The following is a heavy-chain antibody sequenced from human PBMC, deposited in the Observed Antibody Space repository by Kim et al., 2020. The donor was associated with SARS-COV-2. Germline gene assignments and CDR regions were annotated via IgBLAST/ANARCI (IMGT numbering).Heavy chain of an antibody. V-gene: IGHV3-7*03. J-gene: IGHJ5*02. Sequence: YVDSVKGRFTISRDNAKNSLYLQMNSLRAEDTAMYYCARGLRWGRDWFDPWGQGTLVTVSS. CDR3: ARGLRWGRDWFDP. D-gene: IGHD4-17*01.